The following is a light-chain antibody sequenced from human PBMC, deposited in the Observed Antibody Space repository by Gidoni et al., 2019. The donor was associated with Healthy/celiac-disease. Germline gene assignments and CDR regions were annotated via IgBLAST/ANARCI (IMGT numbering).Light chain of an antibody. V-gene: IGKV1-39*01. CDR2: AAS. Sequence: DIQMTQSPSSLSASVGDRVTITCRASQSISSYLNWYQQKPGKATKLLIYAASSLQSGVPSRFSGSGSGTDFTLTISSRQPEEFATYYCQQSYSTHPTFGGGTKVEIK. CDR3: QQSYSTHPT. CDR1: QSISSY. J-gene: IGKJ4*01.